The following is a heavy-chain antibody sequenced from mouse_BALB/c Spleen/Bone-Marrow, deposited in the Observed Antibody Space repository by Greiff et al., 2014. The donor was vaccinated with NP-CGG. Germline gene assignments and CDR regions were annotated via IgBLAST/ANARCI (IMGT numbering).Heavy chain of an antibody. CDR3: ARNLLLRRAMDY. Sequence: QVQLKESGPGLVQPSQSLSITCTASGFSLTSYGVHWVRQSPGKGLEWLGVIWSGGSTDYNAAFISRLSISKDNSKSQVFFKMNSLQANDTAIYYCARNLLLRRAMDYWGQGTSATVSS. CDR2: IWSGGST. CDR1: GFSLTSYG. D-gene: IGHD1-1*01. V-gene: IGHV2-2*02. J-gene: IGHJ4*01.